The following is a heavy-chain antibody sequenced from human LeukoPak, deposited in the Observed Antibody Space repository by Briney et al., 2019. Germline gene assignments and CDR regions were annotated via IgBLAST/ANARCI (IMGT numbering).Heavy chain of an antibody. CDR1: EFTFSSYG. CDR2: IWHGGSNK. V-gene: IGHV3-33*01. D-gene: IGHD5-18*01. Sequence: GGSLRLSCAASEFTFSSYGMHWVRQAPGKGLEWVAVIWHGGSNKYYADSVKGRFTISRDNSKNTLYLQMNSLRAEDTAVYYCARDRYSYGYYYYYGMDVWGQGTTVTVSS. J-gene: IGHJ6*02. CDR3: ARDRYSYGYYYYYGMDV.